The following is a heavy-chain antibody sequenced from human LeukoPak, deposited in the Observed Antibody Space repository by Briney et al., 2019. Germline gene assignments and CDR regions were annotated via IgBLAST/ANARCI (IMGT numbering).Heavy chain of an antibody. V-gene: IGHV3-21*01. D-gene: IGHD2-8*01. CDR3: ARDEWNGGHGGY. Sequence: GGSLRLSCAASGFTFSSYSMNWVRQAPGKGLEWVSSISSSSSYIYYADSVKGRFTISRDNAKNSLYLQMNSLRAEDTAVYYCARDEWNGGHGGYWGQGTLVTVSS. CDR1: GFTFSSYS. J-gene: IGHJ4*02. CDR2: ISSSSSYI.